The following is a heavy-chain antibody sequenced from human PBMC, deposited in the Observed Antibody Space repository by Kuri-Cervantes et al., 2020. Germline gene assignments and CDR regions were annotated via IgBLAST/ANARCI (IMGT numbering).Heavy chain of an antibody. D-gene: IGHD2-2*01. CDR2: ISAYNGNT. CDR1: GYTLTSYG. Sequence: ASVKVSCKASGYTLTSYGISWVRQAPGQGLEWMGWISAYNGNTNYAQKLQGRVTMTTDTSTSTAYMELRSLRSDDTAVYYCARDRCSSTSCYYYYYGMDVWGQGTTVTVSS. CDR3: ARDRCSSTSCYYYYYGMDV. V-gene: IGHV1-18*01. J-gene: IGHJ6*02.